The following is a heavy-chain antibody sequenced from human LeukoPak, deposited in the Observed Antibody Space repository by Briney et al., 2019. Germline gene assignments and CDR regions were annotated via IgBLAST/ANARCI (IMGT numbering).Heavy chain of an antibody. CDR1: GFTFSSFA. D-gene: IGHD3-10*01. CDR2: ISGSGGST. V-gene: IGHV3-23*01. Sequence: GGSLRLSCAASGFTFSSFALSWVRQAPGKGLEWVSSISGSGGSTYSADSVKGRFTISRDSSKNTLYLQMNSLRAEDTAVYYCAKGARVGAGRYYFDYWGQGALVTVSP. CDR3: AKGARVGAGRYYFDY. J-gene: IGHJ4*02.